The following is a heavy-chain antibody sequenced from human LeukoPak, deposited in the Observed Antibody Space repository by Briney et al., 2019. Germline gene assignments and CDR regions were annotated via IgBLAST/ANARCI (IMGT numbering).Heavy chain of an antibody. Sequence: PSETLSHTCNASGGSISSYNWCWMRPPPGEGLKWNGYIYYSGSTNYNPSLKNRVTISVDTSKNQFSLKLSSVTAADTAVYYCARGEELRSWIDPSYYFDYWGQGTLVTVSS. CDR1: GGSISSYN. D-gene: IGHD3-3*01. J-gene: IGHJ4*02. CDR2: IYYSGST. CDR3: ARGEELRSWIDPSYYFDY. V-gene: IGHV4-59*01.